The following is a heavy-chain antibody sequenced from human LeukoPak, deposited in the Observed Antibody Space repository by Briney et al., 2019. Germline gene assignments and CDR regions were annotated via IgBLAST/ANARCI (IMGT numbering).Heavy chain of an antibody. J-gene: IGHJ4*02. CDR2: ISGSVDPT. CDR1: GFIFSNFA. CDR3: AKGAFGIIIGNLEY. V-gene: IGHV3-23*01. Sequence: GGSLRLFCAASGFIFSNFAMTWVRQAPGKGLEWVSGISGSVDPTFYADSVKGRFTISRDNSKNMLYLQMNNLRDEDSAIYYCAKGAFGIIIGNLEYWGRGTLVTVSS. D-gene: IGHD3-3*01.